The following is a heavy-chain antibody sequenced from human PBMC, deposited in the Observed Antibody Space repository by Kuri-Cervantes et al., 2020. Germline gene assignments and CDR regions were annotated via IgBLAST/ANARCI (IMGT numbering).Heavy chain of an antibody. J-gene: IGHJ5*02. Sequence: GGSLRLSGAASGFTFSSYWMHWFRHAPGKGLVWVSLINSDGSSTSYADSVKGRFTIYRDNAKNTLYLKMNSLRAEDTAVYYCARDLGPWGKGTLVTVSS. CDR1: GFTFSSYW. V-gene: IGHV3-74*01. CDR3: ARDLGP. CDR2: INSDGSST.